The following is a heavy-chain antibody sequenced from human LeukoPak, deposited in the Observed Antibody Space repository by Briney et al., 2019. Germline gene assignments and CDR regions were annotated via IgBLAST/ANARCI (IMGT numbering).Heavy chain of an antibody. CDR1: GFTFSSYW. CDR2: INGDGSTT. V-gene: IGHV3-74*01. Sequence: GGSLRLSCAASGFTFSSYWMHWVRQAPGKGLVWVSRINGDGSTTNYADSVRGRFTISRDNAKNTLYLQMNSLRAEDTAVYYCASLNVPATPHWGQGILVTVSS. CDR3: ASLNVPATPH. J-gene: IGHJ4*02. D-gene: IGHD2-15*01.